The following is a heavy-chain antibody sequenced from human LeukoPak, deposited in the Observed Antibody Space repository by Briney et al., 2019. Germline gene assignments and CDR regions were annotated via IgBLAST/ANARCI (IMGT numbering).Heavy chain of an antibody. V-gene: IGHV3-23*01. CDR3: AKDLIA. Sequence: RSGGSLRLSCAVSGFTFSSYDMSWVRQAPGKGLEWVSGISGSGGSTYYADSVKGRFTISRDNSKNTLYLQMNSLRGEDTAVYYCAKDLIAWGQGTLVTVSS. J-gene: IGHJ5*02. CDR2: ISGSGGST. CDR1: GFTFSSYD.